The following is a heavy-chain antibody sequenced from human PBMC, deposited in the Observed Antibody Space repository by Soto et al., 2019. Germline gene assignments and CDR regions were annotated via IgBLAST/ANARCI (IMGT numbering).Heavy chain of an antibody. CDR3: VKEYCTGGTCFDAFDL. CDR2: ISDGGTTI. J-gene: IGHJ3*01. Sequence: EAELVESGGGLVQPGGSLTLSCAASGFIFSDYEVDWVRQAPGRGPEWISYISDGGTTIYYAASVKGRFTISRDDAKTPLYLHMNNLRVDDTAIYFCVKEYCTGGTCFDAFDLWGQGNVVTVSS. D-gene: IGHD2-8*02. V-gene: IGHV3-48*03. CDR1: GFIFSDYE.